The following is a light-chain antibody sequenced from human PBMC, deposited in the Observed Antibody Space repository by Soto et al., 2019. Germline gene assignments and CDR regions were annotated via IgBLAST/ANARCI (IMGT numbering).Light chain of an antibody. V-gene: IGKV3-11*01. CDR3: QQRGNWPPT. J-gene: IGKJ4*01. CDR1: QSVSRS. CDR2: DTS. Sequence: EIALTQSPATLSLSPGEGATLSCKASQSVSRSLAWYIQKPGQAPRLLIYDTSKRASGIPARFSGSGSGTDFTRTISRLEPEDVAVYYCQQRGNWPPTCGGGTRVEVK.